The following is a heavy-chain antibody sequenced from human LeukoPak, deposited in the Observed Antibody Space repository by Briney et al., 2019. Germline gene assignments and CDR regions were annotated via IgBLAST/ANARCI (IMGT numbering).Heavy chain of an antibody. CDR3: AHDSTDYGSGWYHSPIQPLDN. CDR1: GYTFTSYG. CDR2: ISAYNGNT. D-gene: IGHD6-19*01. V-gene: IGHV1-18*01. Sequence: ASVKVSCKASGYTFTSYGTSWVRQAPGQGLEWMGWISAYNGNTNYAQKLQGRVTMTTDTSTSTAYMELRSLRSDDTAVYYCAHDSTDYGSGWYHSPIQPLDNWGQGTLVTVSS. J-gene: IGHJ4*02.